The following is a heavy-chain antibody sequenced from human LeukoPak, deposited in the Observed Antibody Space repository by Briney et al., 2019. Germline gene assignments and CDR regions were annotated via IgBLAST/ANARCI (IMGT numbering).Heavy chain of an antibody. CDR3: TAQGGWYIDY. CDR1: GGSISSYY. Sequence: SETLSLTCTVSGGSISSYYWSWVRQPPGKGLEWIGEIHHEGSTKYSPSLKSRVTISVDKSKNQFSLKLNSVTAADTAVYYCTAQGGWYIDYWGQGTLVTVSS. V-gene: IGHV4-34*03. D-gene: IGHD6-19*01. CDR2: IHHEGST. J-gene: IGHJ4*02.